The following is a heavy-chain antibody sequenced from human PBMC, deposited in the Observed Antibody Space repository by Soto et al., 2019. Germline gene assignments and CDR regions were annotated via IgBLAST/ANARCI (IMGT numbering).Heavy chain of an antibody. CDR3: ARSKWNYVEGWSDP. CDR1: GGSISSGGYY. Sequence: SETLSLTCTVSGGSISSGGYYWSWIRQHPGKGLEWIGYIYYSGSTYYNPSLKSRVTISVDTSKNQFSLKLSSVTTADTAVYYCARSKWNYVEGWSDPWGQGTLVTVSS. D-gene: IGHD1-7*01. V-gene: IGHV4-31*03. J-gene: IGHJ5*02. CDR2: IYYSGST.